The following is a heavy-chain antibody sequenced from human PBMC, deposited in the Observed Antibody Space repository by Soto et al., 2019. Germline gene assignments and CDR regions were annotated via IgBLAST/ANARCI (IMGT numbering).Heavy chain of an antibody. J-gene: IGHJ4*02. CDR2: IYSTGTT. Sequence: EVQLVESGGGLIQPGGSLKLSCAASGFTVGNNYMSWVRQAPGKGLEWVSLIYSTGTTKYADSAKGRFTVSRDNAKNTLYLQMNSLGAADTAVYYCAKDGRGSGSHYNSFGYWGQGTLVPVSS. CDR3: AKDGRGSGSHYNSFGY. CDR1: GFTVGNNY. D-gene: IGHD3-10*01. V-gene: IGHV3-53*01.